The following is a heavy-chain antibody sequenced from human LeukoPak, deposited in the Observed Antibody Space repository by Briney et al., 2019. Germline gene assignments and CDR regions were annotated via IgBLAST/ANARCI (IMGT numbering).Heavy chain of an antibody. CDR3: AGALPRIVLTDAIDI. D-gene: IGHD1-26*01. Sequence: GGSLRLSCAASGFTFSSYGMHWVRQAPGKGLEWVAFIRYDGSNKRYADSVKGRFTISRDNAKNSLYLQVNSLRVEDTAVYYCAGALPRIVLTDAIDIWGQGTLVTVSS. V-gene: IGHV3-30*02. J-gene: IGHJ3*02. CDR2: IRYDGSNK. CDR1: GFTFSSYG.